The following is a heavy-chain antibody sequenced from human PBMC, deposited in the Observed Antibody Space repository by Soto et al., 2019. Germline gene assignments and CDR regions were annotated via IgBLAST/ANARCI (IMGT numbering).Heavy chain of an antibody. J-gene: IGHJ5*02. CDR3: AGLENYDFWSGPWFDP. Sequence: SVTMSLTCTVAGGSISSYYLSWIRQPPGKGLEWIGYIYYSGSTNYNPSLKSRVTISVDTSKNQFSLKLSSVTAADTAVYYCAGLENYDFWSGPWFDPWGQGTLVTVSS. CDR2: IYYSGST. V-gene: IGHV4-59*01. D-gene: IGHD3-3*01. CDR1: GGSISSYY.